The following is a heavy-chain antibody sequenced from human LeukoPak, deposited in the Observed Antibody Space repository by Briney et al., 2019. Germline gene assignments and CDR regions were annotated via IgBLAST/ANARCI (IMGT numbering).Heavy chain of an antibody. D-gene: IGHD2-15*01. CDR3: AKGGPADPNIVVVVAATVTWVY. CDR2: ISGSGGGT. Sequence: GGSLRLSCAASGFTFTSYAMSWVRQAPGKGLEWVSSISGSGGGTFYADSVKGRFTISRDNSKNTLYLQMNSLRAEDTAVYYCAKGGPADPNIVVVVAATVTWVYWGQGTLVTVSS. V-gene: IGHV3-23*01. J-gene: IGHJ4*02. CDR1: GFTFTSYA.